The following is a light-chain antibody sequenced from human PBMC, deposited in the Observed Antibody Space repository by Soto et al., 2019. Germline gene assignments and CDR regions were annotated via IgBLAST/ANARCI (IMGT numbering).Light chain of an antibody. CDR2: GAS. J-gene: IGKJ4*01. Sequence: ETVLTQSPGTLSLSPGERATLSCRASQSVSRSYLAWYQQKPGQAPRLLICGASSRTTGIPDRFSGSGSGAAFALTLSRLKPKNFAVYYCHQYDSSPLTFGGGTKVEIK. CDR3: HQYDSSPLT. V-gene: IGKV3-20*01. CDR1: QSVSRSY.